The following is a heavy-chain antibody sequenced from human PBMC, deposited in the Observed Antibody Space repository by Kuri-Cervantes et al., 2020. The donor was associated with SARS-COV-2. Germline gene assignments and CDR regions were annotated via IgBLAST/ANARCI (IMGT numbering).Heavy chain of an antibody. J-gene: IGHJ5*02. CDR3: ATITGTTWADWFDP. D-gene: IGHD1-7*01. CDR2: FDPEDGET. Sequence: ASVKVSCKVSGYTLTELSMHWVRQAPGKELEWMGGFDPEDGETIYAQKFQGRVTMTEDTSTDTAYMELSSLRSEDTAVYYCATITGTTWADWFDPWGQGTLVTVSS. CDR1: GYTLTELS. V-gene: IGHV1-24*01.